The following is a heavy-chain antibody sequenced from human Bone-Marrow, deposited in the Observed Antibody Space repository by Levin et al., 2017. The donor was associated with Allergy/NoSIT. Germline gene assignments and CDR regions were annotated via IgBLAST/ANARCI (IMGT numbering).Heavy chain of an antibody. V-gene: IGHV4-31*03. CDR3: ARAVLSISYYYGMDV. Sequence: HSQTLSLTCTVSGGSINSDGDYWTWIRQHPGKGLEFIGYIYYSGSAYYNPSLKSRVTISVDTSKNQFSLKLSSVTAAGTAVYYCARAVLSISYYYGMDVWGQGTTVTVSS. CDR1: GGSINSDGDY. D-gene: IGHD3-9*01. CDR2: IYYSGSA. J-gene: IGHJ6*02.